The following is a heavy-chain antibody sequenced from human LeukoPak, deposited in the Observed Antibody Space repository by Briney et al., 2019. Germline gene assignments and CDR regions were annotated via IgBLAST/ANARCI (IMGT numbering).Heavy chain of an antibody. CDR2: ISWYSDNI. V-gene: IGHV3-9*03. Sequence: GGSLRLSCAASGFTFEDFAMHWVRKTPGKGLEWVSGISWYSDNIVYAVSVMGRFTISRDNAKNALYLEMNSLRPEDMGLYYCAKASKMASPYSHIDVWGKGTTVAVSS. CDR1: GFTFEDFA. D-gene: IGHD2-21*01. CDR3: AKASKMASPYSHIDV. J-gene: IGHJ6*03.